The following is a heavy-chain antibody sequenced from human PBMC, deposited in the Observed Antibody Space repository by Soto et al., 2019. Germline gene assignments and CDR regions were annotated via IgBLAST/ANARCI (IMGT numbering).Heavy chain of an antibody. D-gene: IGHD1-7*01. V-gene: IGHV3-30*18. CDR2: TTYGGANK. CDR3: AKDPLGTSGWFDP. CDR1: GFTFNNFG. J-gene: IGHJ5*02. Sequence: QVQLVESGGGVVQPGRSLRLSCAASGFTFNNFGMHWVRQAPGRGLQWVATTTYGGANKFYADSVKDRFTISRDNSKNTVYLQMHSLRREDTAVYYCAKDPLGTSGWFDPWGQGTLVTVSS.